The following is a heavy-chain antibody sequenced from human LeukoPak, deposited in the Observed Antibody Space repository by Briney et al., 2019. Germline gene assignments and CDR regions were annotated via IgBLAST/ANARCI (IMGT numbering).Heavy chain of an antibody. CDR1: GYTXTGYY. V-gene: IGHV1-2*02. J-gene: IGHJ4*02. CDR2: INPNSGDT. D-gene: IGHD3-10*01. CDR3: ARGSLRYFDY. Sequence: GASVKVSCKASGYTXTGYYMHWVRQAPGQGLEWMGWINPNSGDTNYAQKFQDRVTMTRDTSISTAYMELTRLRFDDTAVYYCARGSLRYFDYWGQGTLVTVSS.